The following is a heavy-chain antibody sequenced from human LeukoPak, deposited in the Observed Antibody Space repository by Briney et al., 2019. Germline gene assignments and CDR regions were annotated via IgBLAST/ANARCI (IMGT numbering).Heavy chain of an antibody. CDR2: INSDGSSR. V-gene: IGHV3-74*01. D-gene: IGHD6-13*01. Sequence: GGSLRLSRATSAFTFSSYWMHWVRQAPGKGLVWVSRINSDGSSRSYADYVKGRFTISRDDAKNTLYLQMSSLSVDDTAIYYCTRGSPGYSSSWLDFWGQGILVTVSS. J-gene: IGHJ4*02. CDR1: AFTFSSYW. CDR3: TRGSPGYSSSWLDF.